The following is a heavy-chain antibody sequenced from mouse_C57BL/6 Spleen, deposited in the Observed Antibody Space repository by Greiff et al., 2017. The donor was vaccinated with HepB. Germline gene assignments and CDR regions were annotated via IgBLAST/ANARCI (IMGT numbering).Heavy chain of an antibody. J-gene: IGHJ3*01. D-gene: IGHD2-3*01. CDR2: IDPSDSYT. CDR1: GYTFTSYW. CDR3: AIYDPFAY. Sequence: VQLQQPGAELVKPGASVKLSCKASGYTFTSYWMQWVKQRPGQGLEWIGEIDPSDSYTNYNQKFKGKATLTVDTSSSTAYMQLSSLTSEDSAVYYCAIYDPFAYWGQGTLVTVSA. V-gene: IGHV1-50*01.